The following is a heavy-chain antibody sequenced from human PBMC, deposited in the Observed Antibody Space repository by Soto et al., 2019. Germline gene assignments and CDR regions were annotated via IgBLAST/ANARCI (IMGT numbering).Heavy chain of an antibody. CDR1: GFTFSSYG. J-gene: IGHJ5*02. V-gene: IGHV3-33*01. Sequence: GGSLRLSCAASGFTFSSYGMHWVRQAPGKGLEWVAVIWYDGSNKYYADSVKGRFTISRDNSKNTLYLQMNSLRAEDTAVYYCARDLGFFTMVRGGFDPWGQGTLVTVSS. D-gene: IGHD3-10*01. CDR2: IWYDGSNK. CDR3: ARDLGFFTMVRGGFDP.